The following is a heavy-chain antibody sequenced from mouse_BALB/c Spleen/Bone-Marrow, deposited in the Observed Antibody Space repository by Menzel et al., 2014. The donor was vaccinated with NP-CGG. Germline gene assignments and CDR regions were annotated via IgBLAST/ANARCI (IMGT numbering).Heavy chain of an antibody. V-gene: IGHV5-17*02. CDR2: ISSGNSTI. CDR1: GFTFSSFG. D-gene: IGHD2-3*01. Sequence: EVQLQQSGGGLVQPGGSRKLSCAASGFTFSSFGMHWVRQAPEKGLEWVAYISSGNSTIYYADTVKGRFTISRDNPKNTLFLQMTSLRSEDTAMYYCARSYDGYYGFAYWGQGTLVTVSA. CDR3: ARSYDGYYGFAY. J-gene: IGHJ3*01.